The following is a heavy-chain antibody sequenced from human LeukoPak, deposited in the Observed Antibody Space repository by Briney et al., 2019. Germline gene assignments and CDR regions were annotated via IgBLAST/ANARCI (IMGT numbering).Heavy chain of an antibody. CDR2: IYYSGST. CDR1: GGSISSSSYY. Sequence: KSSETLSLTCTVSGGSISSSSYYWGWIRQPPGKGLEWIGSIYYSGSTYYNPSLKSRVTISVDTSKNQFSLKLSSVTAADTAVYYCARHIRGYDYADWGQGTLVTVSS. J-gene: IGHJ4*02. D-gene: IGHD5-12*01. V-gene: IGHV4-39*01. CDR3: ARHIRGYDYAD.